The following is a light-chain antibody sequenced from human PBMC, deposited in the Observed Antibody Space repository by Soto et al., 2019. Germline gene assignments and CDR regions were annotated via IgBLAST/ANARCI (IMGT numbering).Light chain of an antibody. CDR3: QQYANSPIT. J-gene: IGKJ5*01. CDR1: QSVSNY. Sequence: EIVLTQSPATLSLSPGERATLSCRASQSVSNYFAWYQQKPGQAPRLLIYDASNRATGIPARFSGSGSGTDFTLTITPLEPEDFAVYFCQQYANSPITFGQGTRLEIK. V-gene: IGKV3-11*01. CDR2: DAS.